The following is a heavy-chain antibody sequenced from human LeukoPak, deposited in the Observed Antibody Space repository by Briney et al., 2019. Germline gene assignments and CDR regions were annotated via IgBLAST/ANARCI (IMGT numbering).Heavy chain of an antibody. Sequence: GGSLRLSCAASGFTFSSYEMNWVRQATGKGLEWVSYISCSGSTIYYADSVKGRFTISRDNAKNSLYLQMNSLRAEDTAVYYCARAITMVQPYDAFDIWGQGTMVTVSS. CDR1: GFTFSSYE. D-gene: IGHD3-10*01. CDR3: ARAITMVQPYDAFDI. CDR2: ISCSGSTI. V-gene: IGHV3-48*03. J-gene: IGHJ3*02.